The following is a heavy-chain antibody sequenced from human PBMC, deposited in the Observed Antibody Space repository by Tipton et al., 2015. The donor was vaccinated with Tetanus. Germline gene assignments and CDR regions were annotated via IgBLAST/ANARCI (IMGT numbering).Heavy chain of an antibody. CDR1: GFTVSSYQ. D-gene: IGHD3-16*01. CDR3: AGALGVAY. CDR2: IYSDGST. Sequence: CAASGFTVSSYQMTWVRQAPGKGLEWVSVIYSDGSTYYADSVKGRFPISRDNLKNTLSLQMNSLRAEDTAVYYCAGALGVAYWGQETLVPVSS. J-gene: IGHJ4*02. V-gene: IGHV3-53*01.